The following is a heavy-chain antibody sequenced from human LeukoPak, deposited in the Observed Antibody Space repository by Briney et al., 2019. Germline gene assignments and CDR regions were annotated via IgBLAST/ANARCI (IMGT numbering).Heavy chain of an antibody. J-gene: IGHJ4*02. CDR3: ATAKGLGELSF. V-gene: IGHV3-23*01. D-gene: IGHD3-16*02. CDR2: ISGSGGST. CDR1: GFTFSSYA. Sequence: GGSLRLSCAASGFTFSSYAMSWVRQAPGKGLEWVSAISGSGGSTYYADSVKGRFTISRDNSKNTLCLQMNSLRAEDTAVYYCATAKGLGELSFWGQGTLVTVSS.